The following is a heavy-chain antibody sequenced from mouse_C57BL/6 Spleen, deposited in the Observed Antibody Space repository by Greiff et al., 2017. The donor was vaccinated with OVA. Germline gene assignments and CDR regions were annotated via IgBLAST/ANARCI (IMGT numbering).Heavy chain of an antibody. V-gene: IGHV3-3*01. CDR1: GFSINSDCY. J-gene: IGHJ4*01. CDR3: ARANYYGSSYYAMDY. D-gene: IGHD1-1*01. CDR2: TFYSGIT. Sequence: EVQLVESGPSLVRPSQTLSLTCTVTGFSINSDCYWIWIRQFPGNKLEYIGYTFYSGITYYNPSLESRTYITRDTSKNQFSLKLSSVTTEDTATYYCARANYYGSSYYAMDYWGQGTSVTVSS.